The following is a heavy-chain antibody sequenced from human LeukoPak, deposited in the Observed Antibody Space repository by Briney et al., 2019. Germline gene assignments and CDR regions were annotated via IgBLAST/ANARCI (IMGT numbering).Heavy chain of an antibody. CDR2: LNQDGSET. CDR3: ARDLDMDTTYFDF. CDR1: GFTFSSYS. Sequence: SGGSLRLSCAASGFTFSSYSMNWVRQAPGKGLEWVATLNQDGSETYYVDSVKGRFTISRDNAENSLSLQMNSLRAEDTAVYYCARDLDMDTTYFDFWGQGILVTVSS. J-gene: IGHJ4*02. V-gene: IGHV3-7*01. D-gene: IGHD5-18*01.